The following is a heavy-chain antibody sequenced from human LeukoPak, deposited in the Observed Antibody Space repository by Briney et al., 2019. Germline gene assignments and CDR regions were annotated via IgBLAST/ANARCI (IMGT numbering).Heavy chain of an antibody. CDR2: INGRGDNT. Sequence: GGSLGLSCAASGVIISSYAMSWVRQAPGKGLEWVSAINGRGDNTYYADFVKGRFTISRDNSKSTVYLQMNSLRTEDTAVYYCAKDRVSPGFNWFDPWGQGTLVTVSS. CDR1: GVIISSYA. CDR3: AKDRVSPGFNWFDP. D-gene: IGHD2/OR15-2a*01. J-gene: IGHJ5*02. V-gene: IGHV3-23*01.